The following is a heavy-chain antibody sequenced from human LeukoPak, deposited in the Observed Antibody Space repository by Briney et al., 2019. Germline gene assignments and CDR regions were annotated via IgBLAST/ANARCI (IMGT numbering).Heavy chain of an antibody. CDR1: GFTFSSYS. Sequence: PGGSLRLSCAASGFTFSSYSMNWVRQAPGKGLEWVSSISGSSSYIYYADSVKGRFTISRDNSKNTLYLQMNSLRAEDTAVYYCAKGLGYGGSWFAPWFGPWGQGTLLTVSS. CDR2: ISGSSSYI. D-gene: IGHD6-13*01. J-gene: IGHJ5*02. V-gene: IGHV3-21*04. CDR3: AKGLGYGGSWFAPWFGP.